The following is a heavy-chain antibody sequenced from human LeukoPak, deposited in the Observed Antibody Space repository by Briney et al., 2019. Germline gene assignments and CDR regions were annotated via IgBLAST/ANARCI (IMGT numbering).Heavy chain of an antibody. CDR3: ARHVIAAAGTSRPGSELSDWFDP. J-gene: IGHJ5*02. Sequence: SETLSLTCTVSGYSISSGYYWGWIRQPPGKGLEWIGSIYHSGSTYYNPSLKSRVTISVDTSKNQFSLKLSSVTAADTAVYYCARHVIAAAGTSRPGSELSDWFDPWGQGTLVTVSS. D-gene: IGHD6-13*01. CDR2: IYHSGST. V-gene: IGHV4-38-2*02. CDR1: GYSISSGYY.